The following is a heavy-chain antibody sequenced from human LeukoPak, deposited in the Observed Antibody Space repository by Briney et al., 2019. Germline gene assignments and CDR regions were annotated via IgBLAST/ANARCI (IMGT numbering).Heavy chain of an antibody. V-gene: IGHV1-18*01. CDR1: GYTFTSYG. D-gene: IGHD3-10*01. CDR3: ARDNYYRSGSFIRWFDP. J-gene: IGHJ5*02. CDR2: ISAYNGNT. Sequence: ASVKVSCKASGYTFTSYGISWVRQAPGQGLEWMGWISAYNGNTNYAQKLQGRVTMTTDTSTSTAYMELRSLRSDDTAVYYCARDNYYRSGSFIRWFDPWGQGTLVTVSS.